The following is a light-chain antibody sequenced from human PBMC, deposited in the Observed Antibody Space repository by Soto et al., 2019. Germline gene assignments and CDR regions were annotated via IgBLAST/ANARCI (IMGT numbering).Light chain of an antibody. CDR1: SSDVGGYNY. Sequence: QSALTQPRSVSGSPGQSVTISCTGTSSDVGGYNYVSWYQQHPGKAPKLMIYDVSKRPSGVPDRFSGSKYGNTASLTISGLQAEDEADYYCCSYAGTYTLVFGGGIKVTVL. J-gene: IGLJ2*01. CDR3: CSYAGTYTLV. V-gene: IGLV2-11*01. CDR2: DVS.